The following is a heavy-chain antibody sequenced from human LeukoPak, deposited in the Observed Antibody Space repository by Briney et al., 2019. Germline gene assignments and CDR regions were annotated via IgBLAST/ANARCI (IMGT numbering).Heavy chain of an antibody. Sequence: GESLRLSCAASGFTFSNYVMIWVRQAPGKGLEWVSGITASGDSTYYGDSVKGRFTMSRDNSKNTVYLQMNSLRVDDTAVYFCARRDIVVVVSASDYWGQGTLVTVSS. CDR3: ARRDIVVVVSASDY. J-gene: IGHJ4*02. CDR1: GFTFSNYV. V-gene: IGHV3-23*01. D-gene: IGHD2-15*01. CDR2: ITASGDST.